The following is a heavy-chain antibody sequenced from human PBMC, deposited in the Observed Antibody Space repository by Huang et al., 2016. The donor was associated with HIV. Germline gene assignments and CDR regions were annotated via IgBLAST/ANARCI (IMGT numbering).Heavy chain of an antibody. D-gene: IGHD2-2*03. Sequence: QLRESGPGLVTPSETLSLTCSASGTSMTSSTFYWVWFRQPPGRGLEWIGSVYFLGNTYSNPSLKSRVTISIDPANKQYSMRLTSVTAADTAVYFCAREVRSVDTDRPDGYYYRGLDVWGQGTTVIVSS. CDR3: AREVRSVDTDRPDGYYYRGLDV. J-gene: IGHJ6*02. V-gene: IGHV4-39*02. CDR2: VYFLGNT. CDR1: GTSMTSSTFY.